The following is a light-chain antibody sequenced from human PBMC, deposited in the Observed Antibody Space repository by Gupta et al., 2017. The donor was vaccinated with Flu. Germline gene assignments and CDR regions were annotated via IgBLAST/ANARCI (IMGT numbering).Light chain of an antibody. CDR2: GAS. V-gene: IGKV3D-15*01. CDR3: QHYKNWPPYT. Sequence: IVMTQSPATLSVSPGERATLSCRASQSVSSNLAWYQQKPGQAPRLLIYGASTRATGIPARFSGSGSGTEFTLTISILQSEDFAIYYCQHYKNWPPYTFGQGTKLEIK. CDR1: QSVSSN. J-gene: IGKJ2*01.